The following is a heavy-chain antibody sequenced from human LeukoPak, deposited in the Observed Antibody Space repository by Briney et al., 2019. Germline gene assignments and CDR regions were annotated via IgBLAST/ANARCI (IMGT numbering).Heavy chain of an antibody. CDR2: VSGRGSST. CDR3: AKYTPPYSFDY. Sequence: GGSLRLSCEGSGFSFSNYVMNWGRQAPGKGLEWVSGVSGRGSSTYHADSVKGGFTISRDNSKNTVYLQMKSLRAEDTAIYFCAKYTPPYSFDYWGQGILVTVSP. CDR1: GFSFSNYV. J-gene: IGHJ4*02. V-gene: IGHV3-23*01. D-gene: IGHD1-1*01.